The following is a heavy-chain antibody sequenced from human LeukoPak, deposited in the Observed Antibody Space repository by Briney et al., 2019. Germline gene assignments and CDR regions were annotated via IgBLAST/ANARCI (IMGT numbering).Heavy chain of an antibody. D-gene: IGHD1-14*01. CDR3: AKGSGINHYHWIDP. V-gene: IGHV3-23*01. J-gene: IGHJ5*02. CDR1: GFTFSSYA. CDR2: ISGGGGST. Sequence: GGSLRLSCAASGFTFSSYAMNWVRQAPGKGLEWVPGISGGGGSTYYADSVKGRFTISRDNSKNTLYLQMDSLRAEDTALYYCAKGSGINHYHWIDPWGQGTLVTVSS.